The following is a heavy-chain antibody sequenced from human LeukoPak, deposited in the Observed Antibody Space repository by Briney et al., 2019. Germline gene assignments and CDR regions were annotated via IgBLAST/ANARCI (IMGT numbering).Heavy chain of an antibody. CDR3: AGDSSGGDAFDS. CDR1: GFTFSSSA. V-gene: IGHV3-23*01. Sequence: GGSLRLSCAAPGFTFSSSAMNWVRQAPGKGLEWVSIISGSGGSTYYADSVMGRFTISRDNSKNSLYLQMNSLRAEDTAVYYCAGDSSGGDAFDSWGQGTMVTVSS. J-gene: IGHJ3*02. CDR2: ISGSGGST. D-gene: IGHD3-22*01.